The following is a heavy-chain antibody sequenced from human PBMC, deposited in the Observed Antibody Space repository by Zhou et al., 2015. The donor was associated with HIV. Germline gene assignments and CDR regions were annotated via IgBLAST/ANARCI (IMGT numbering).Heavy chain of an antibody. CDR1: GYPLSYYG. D-gene: IGHD1-26*01. Sequence: QVQLVQSGGEVKKPGASMKVSCKASGYPLSYYGLTWVRQVPGQGLEWMGWMNTNGGQTGYAQKFQGRVTMTRDTSINTAYMELSGLTSEDTAIYYCTRGRWEVPDAYWGQGSLVTVSP. CDR3: TRGRWEVPDAY. J-gene: IGHJ4*02. V-gene: IGHV1-8*01. CDR2: MNTNGGQT.